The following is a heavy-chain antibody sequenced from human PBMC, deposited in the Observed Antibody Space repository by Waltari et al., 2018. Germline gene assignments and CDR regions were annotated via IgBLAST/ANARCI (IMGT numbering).Heavy chain of an antibody. J-gene: IGHJ4*02. D-gene: IGHD6-13*01. Sequence: EVQLVESGGVVVQPGGSLRLSCAASGFTFDDYTMHWVRQAPGKGLEWVSLNSLECGSTYYADSVKGRFTISRDNSKNSLYLQMNSLRTEDTALYYCAKASSWYPDYWGQGTLVTVSS. CDR2: NSLECGST. CDR3: AKASSWYPDY. CDR1: GFTFDDYT. V-gene: IGHV3-43*01.